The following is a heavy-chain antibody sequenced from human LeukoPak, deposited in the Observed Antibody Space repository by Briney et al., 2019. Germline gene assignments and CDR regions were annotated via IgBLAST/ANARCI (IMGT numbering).Heavy chain of an antibody. D-gene: IGHD1-1*01. Sequence: GGSLRLSCAASGFTFSSYWMSWVRQAPGKGLEWVANIKQDGSEKYYVDPVKGRFTISRDNAKNSLYLQMNSLRAEDTAVYYCAREDYNWKQRRGLIDYWGQGTLVTVSA. V-gene: IGHV3-7*01. CDR1: GFTFSSYW. J-gene: IGHJ4*02. CDR3: AREDYNWKQRRGLIDY. CDR2: IKQDGSEK.